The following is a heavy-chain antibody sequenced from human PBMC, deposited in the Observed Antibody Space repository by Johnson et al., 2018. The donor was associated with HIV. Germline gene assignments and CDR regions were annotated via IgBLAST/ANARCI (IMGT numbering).Heavy chain of an antibody. V-gene: IGHV3-66*01. D-gene: IGHD1-14*01. Sequence: VQLVESGGGLVQPGGSLRLSCAASGFTVSSNYMSWVRQAPGKGLEWVSVINAGGDTYYADSVKGRFTISRDRSKNTVSLQMNSLRVEDTAVYYCARDDRPDGFDSWGQGTMVTVSS. CDR3: ARDDRPDGFDS. CDR2: INAGGDT. CDR1: GFTVSSNY. J-gene: IGHJ3*02.